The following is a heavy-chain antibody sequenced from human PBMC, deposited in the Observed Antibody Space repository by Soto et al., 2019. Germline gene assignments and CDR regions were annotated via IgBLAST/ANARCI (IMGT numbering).Heavy chain of an antibody. CDR2: ISSDGSNK. CDR1: GFNFSDFG. Sequence: QVQLVESGGGVVHPGRSLRLSCTASGFNFSDFGMHWVRQAPGKGLEWLALISSDGSNKFYADSVRGRLTVSRDRSDNTLHLHMSPVRKDDTAMYYCAKEFARGPMGMSLDSSGQGTLVIVSS. V-gene: IGHV3-30*18. J-gene: IGHJ4*02. CDR3: AKEFARGPMGMSLDS. D-gene: IGHD1-26*01.